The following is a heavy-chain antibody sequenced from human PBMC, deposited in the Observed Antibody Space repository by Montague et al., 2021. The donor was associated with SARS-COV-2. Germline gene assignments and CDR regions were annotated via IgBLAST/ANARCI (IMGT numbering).Heavy chain of an antibody. V-gene: IGHV4-59*01. CDR3: SGTSGGYGYWYFDL. CDR2: IYYSRST. J-gene: IGHJ2*01. D-gene: IGHD2-15*01. CDR1: GGSISNY. Sequence: SETLSLTCTVSGGSISNYWSWIRQPPGKGLEWIGYIYYSRSTNYNPSLISRVTTSVDTSKNQSSLKLSSVTAADTAVYYCSGTSGGYGYWYFDLWGRGTLVTVSS.